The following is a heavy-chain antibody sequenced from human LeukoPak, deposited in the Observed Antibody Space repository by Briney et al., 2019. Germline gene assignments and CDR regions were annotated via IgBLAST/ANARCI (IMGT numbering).Heavy chain of an antibody. Sequence: SEPLSLTCSVSGRSMSSGSYYWGWIRQPPGKGLGWIVTIYYSGSAYYSPSLTSRVTISVDKSEKQFPLKLNSVTAADTAVYYFARHDFADYSSFDTWGQGDLVTVSS. D-gene: IGHD3/OR15-3a*01. CDR3: ARHDFADYSSFDT. V-gene: IGHV4-39*01. CDR2: IYYSGSA. J-gene: IGHJ4*02. CDR1: GRSMSSGSYY.